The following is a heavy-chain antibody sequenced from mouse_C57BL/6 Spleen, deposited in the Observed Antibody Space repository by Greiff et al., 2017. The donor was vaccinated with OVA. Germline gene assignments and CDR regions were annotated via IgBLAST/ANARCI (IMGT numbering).Heavy chain of an antibody. V-gene: IGHV1-75*01. CDR1: GYTFTDYY. Sequence: QVQLQQSGPELVKPGASVKISCKASGYTFTDYYINWVKQRPGQGLEWIGWIFPGSGSTYYNEKFKGKATLTVDKSSSTAYMELNSLTSEDSAVYYCARYYGSSYDWYFDVWGTGTTVTVSS. CDR2: IFPGSGST. J-gene: IGHJ1*03. D-gene: IGHD1-1*01. CDR3: ARYYGSSYDWYFDV.